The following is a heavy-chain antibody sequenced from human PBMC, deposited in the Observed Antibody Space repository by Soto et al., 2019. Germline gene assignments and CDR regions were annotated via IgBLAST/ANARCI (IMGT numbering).Heavy chain of an antibody. D-gene: IGHD3-22*01. V-gene: IGHV1-69*02. CDR3: AVDQYYYDSSGTILSDAFDI. Sequence: SVKVSCKASGGTFSSYTISWVRQAPGQGLEWMGRIIPILGIANYAQKFQGRVTITADKSTSTAYMELSSLRSEDTAVYYCAVDQYYYDSSGTILSDAFDIWGQGTMVTVSS. CDR2: IIPILGIA. CDR1: GGTFSSYT. J-gene: IGHJ3*02.